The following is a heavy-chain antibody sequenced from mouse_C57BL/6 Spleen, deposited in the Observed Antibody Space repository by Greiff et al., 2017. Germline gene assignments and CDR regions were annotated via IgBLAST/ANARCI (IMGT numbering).Heavy chain of an antibody. CDR3: ARSGGNSLFGC. CDR1: GYAFSSYW. J-gene: IGHJ2*01. V-gene: IGHV1-80*01. D-gene: IGHD2-1*01. Sequence: VQLVESGAELVKPGASVKISCKASGYAFSSYWMNWVKQRPGKGLEWIGQIYPGDGDTNYNGKFKGKATLTADKSSSTAYMQLSSLTSEDSAVYFCARSGGNSLFGCWGQGATLTAAS. CDR2: IYPGDGDT.